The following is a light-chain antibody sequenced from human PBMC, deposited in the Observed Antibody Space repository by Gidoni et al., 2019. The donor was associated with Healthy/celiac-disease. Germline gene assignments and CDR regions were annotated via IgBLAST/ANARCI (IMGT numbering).Light chain of an antibody. V-gene: IGLV3-1*01. CDR2: QDS. Sequence: QLSPPPSVSLSPGQTASITCSGDKLGDKYACWYQQKPGQSPVLVIYQDSKRPSGIPERFSGSNSGNTATLTISGTQAMDEADYYCQAWDSSTGVFGGGTKLTVL. CDR3: QAWDSSTGV. J-gene: IGLJ2*01. CDR1: KLGDKY.